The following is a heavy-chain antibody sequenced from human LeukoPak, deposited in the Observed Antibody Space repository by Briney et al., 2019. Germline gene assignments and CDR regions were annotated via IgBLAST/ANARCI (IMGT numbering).Heavy chain of an antibody. Sequence: PGESLRLSCAASGFTFSSYGMHWVRQAPGNGLEWVAVIWYDGSNKYYADSVKGRFTISRDNSKNTLYLQMNSLRAEDTAVYYCARGHIVVVPAAPPMDNWFDPWGQGTLVTVSS. V-gene: IGHV3-33*01. CDR1: GFTFSSYG. CDR3: ARGHIVVVPAAPPMDNWFDP. J-gene: IGHJ5*02. D-gene: IGHD2-2*01. CDR2: IWYDGSNK.